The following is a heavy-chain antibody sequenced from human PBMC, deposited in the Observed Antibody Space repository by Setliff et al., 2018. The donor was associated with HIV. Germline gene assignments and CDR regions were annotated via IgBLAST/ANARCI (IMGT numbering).Heavy chain of an antibody. CDR2: IYTSGST. Sequence: PSETLSLTCTVSGDSINTRYWSWIRQAPGKGLEWIGYIYTSGSTNYNPSLKSRVTISVDTSKNQFSLKLSSVTAADTAVYYCARAGSYGWDYWGQGTLVTVSS. J-gene: IGHJ4*02. CDR1: GDSINTRY. D-gene: IGHD5-18*01. V-gene: IGHV4-59*11. CDR3: ARAGSYGWDY.